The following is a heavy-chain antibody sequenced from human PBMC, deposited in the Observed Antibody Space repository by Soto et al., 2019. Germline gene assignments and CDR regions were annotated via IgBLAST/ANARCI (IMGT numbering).Heavy chain of an antibody. V-gene: IGHV4-59*08. CDR1: GGSISSYY. CDR2: IYYSGST. D-gene: IGHD3-3*01. CDR3: ARHSRITIFGVVRYYYYYMDV. Sequence: PSETLSLTCTVSGGSISSYYWSWIRQPPGKGLEWIGYIYYSGSTNYNPSLKSRVTISVDTSKNQFSLKLSSVTAADTAVYYCARHSRITIFGVVRYYYYYMDVWGKGTTVTVSS. J-gene: IGHJ6*03.